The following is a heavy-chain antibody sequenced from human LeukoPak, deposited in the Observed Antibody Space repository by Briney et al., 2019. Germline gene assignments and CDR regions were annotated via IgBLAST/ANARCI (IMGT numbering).Heavy chain of an antibody. CDR1: GYTLTELS. V-gene: IGHV1-24*01. J-gene: IGHJ3*02. CDR2: FDPEDGET. CDR3: ATDRTSGLTILHDAFDI. D-gene: IGHD4/OR15-4a*01. Sequence: ASVKVSCKVSGYTLTELSMHWVRQAPGKGLEWMGGFDPEDGETIYAQKFQGRVTMAEDTSTDTAYMELSSLRSEDTAVYYCATDRTSGLTILHDAFDIRGQGTMVTVSS.